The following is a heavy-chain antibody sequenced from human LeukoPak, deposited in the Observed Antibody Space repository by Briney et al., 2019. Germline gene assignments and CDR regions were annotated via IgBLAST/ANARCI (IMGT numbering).Heavy chain of an antibody. V-gene: IGHV4-38-2*01. Sequence: SETPSLTCAVSGYSIGSGYYWGWIRQPPGQELEWIGSIYHDGSTYNHPSLKSRVSISVDTSKKQFSLKLSSVTAADTAVYYCARVHDRRGAFDIWGQGTRVTVSS. CDR2: IYHDGST. CDR1: GYSIGSGYY. J-gene: IGHJ3*02. D-gene: IGHD3-22*01. CDR3: ARVHDRRGAFDI.